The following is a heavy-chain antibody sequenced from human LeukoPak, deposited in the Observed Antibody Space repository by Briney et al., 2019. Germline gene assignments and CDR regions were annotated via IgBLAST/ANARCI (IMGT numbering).Heavy chain of an antibody. J-gene: IGHJ4*02. V-gene: IGHV3-30*02. Sequence: PGGSLRLSCAASGFTFISYGMHWVRQAPGKGLEWVAFIRYDGSNKYYADSVKGRFTISIDNSKNTLYLQMNSLRAEDTAVYYCAKERDTATVTIDYWGQGTLVTVSS. CDR1: GFTFISYG. CDR3: AKERDTATVTIDY. CDR2: IRYDGSNK. D-gene: IGHD5-18*01.